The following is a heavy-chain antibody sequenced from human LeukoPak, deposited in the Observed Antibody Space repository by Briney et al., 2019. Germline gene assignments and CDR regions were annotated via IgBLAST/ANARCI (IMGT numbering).Heavy chain of an antibody. Sequence: PGGSRRLSCAASGFTFSSYSMSWVRQAPGKGLEWVSSISSSSSYIYYADSVKGRFTISRDNAKNSLYLQMNSLRAEDTAVYYCARVIVGAADYWGQGTLVTVSS. D-gene: IGHD1-26*01. J-gene: IGHJ4*02. CDR2: ISSSSSYI. CDR3: ARVIVGAADY. V-gene: IGHV3-21*01. CDR1: GFTFSSYS.